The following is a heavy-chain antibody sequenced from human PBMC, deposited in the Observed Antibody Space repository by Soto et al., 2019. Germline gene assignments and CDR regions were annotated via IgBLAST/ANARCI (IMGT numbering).Heavy chain of an antibody. CDR3: VRHGNGTPFYFDV. V-gene: IGHV5-10-1*03. D-gene: IGHD1-1*01. Sequence: EVQLVQSGAEVKKPGESLGLSCQGSGYRFINYWISWVRQMPGKGLAWVGRIDPSDSYTVYSPSFQGHVTISSDTAINTAFLEWRSLQASDTAMYYCVRHGNGTPFYFDVWGRGTLVPVSS. CDR1: GYRFINYW. CDR2: IDPSDSYT. J-gene: IGHJ4*02.